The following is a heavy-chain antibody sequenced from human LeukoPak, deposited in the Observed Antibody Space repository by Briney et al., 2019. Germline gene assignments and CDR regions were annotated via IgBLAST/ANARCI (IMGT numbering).Heavy chain of an antibody. CDR3: ARDRIEVVTAARWFDP. CDR2: IYYSGST. J-gene: IGHJ5*02. Sequence: SETLSLTCTVSGVSISSYYWSWIRQPPGKGLEWIGYIYYSGSTNYNPSLKSRVTISVDTSKNQFSLKLSSVTAADTAVYYCARDRIEVVTAARWFDPWGQGTLVTVSS. V-gene: IGHV4-59*01. CDR1: GVSISSYY. D-gene: IGHD3-22*01.